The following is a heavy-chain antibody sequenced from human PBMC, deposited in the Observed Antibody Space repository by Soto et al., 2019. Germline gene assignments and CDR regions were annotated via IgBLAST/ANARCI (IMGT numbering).Heavy chain of an antibody. CDR1: GYTFTNYA. CDR2: INAGNGNT. J-gene: IGHJ4*02. Sequence: QVQLVQSGAEVKKPGAPVKVSCKASGYTFTNYAMHWVRQAPGQRLEWMGWINAGNGNTKSSQKFQGRVTITRDTSASTAYMELNSLRSEDTAVYDCARGDYYDIHDYWGQGTLVTVSS. V-gene: IGHV1-3*01. CDR3: ARGDYYDIHDY. D-gene: IGHD3-22*01.